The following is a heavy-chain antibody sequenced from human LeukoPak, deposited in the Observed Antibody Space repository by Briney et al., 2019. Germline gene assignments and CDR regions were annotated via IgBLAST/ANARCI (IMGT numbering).Heavy chain of an antibody. J-gene: IGHJ4*02. CDR2: IKTKTDGGTT. Sequence: RGSLTQSCVASGWTFSNARMGWVRPPGARGREWVVQIKTKTDGGTTDSAATVKGRFSISRDDSKNTLYLQMNRLKTEDTAMYYCTTLYGSGNYYWGQGTLVTVSS. CDR1: GWTFSNAR. CDR3: TTLYGSGNYY. D-gene: IGHD3-10*01. V-gene: IGHV3-15*01.